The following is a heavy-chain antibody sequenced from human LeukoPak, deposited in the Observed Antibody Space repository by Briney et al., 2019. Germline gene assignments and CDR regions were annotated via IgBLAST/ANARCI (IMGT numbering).Heavy chain of an antibody. D-gene: IGHD2-2*01. V-gene: IGHV3-7*04. CDR3: ARLRYAPDV. Sequence: GGSLRLSCAASGFTFSGYWMSWVRQAPGKGLEWVAHIKQDGSEKYYVDSVKGRFTISRDNAKNSLYLQLNSLRLEATAVYYCARLRYAPDVWGQGTLVTVSS. CDR1: GFTFSGYW. CDR2: IKQDGSEK. J-gene: IGHJ4*02.